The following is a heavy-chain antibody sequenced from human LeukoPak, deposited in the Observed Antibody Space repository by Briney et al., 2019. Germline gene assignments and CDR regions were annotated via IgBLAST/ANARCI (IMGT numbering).Heavy chain of an antibody. J-gene: IGHJ6*02. CDR1: GGSFSGYY. D-gene: IGHD2-15*01. CDR3: ARGPWVVAASDYYYYGMDV. CDR2: INHSGST. Sequence: SETLSLTCTVYGGSFSGYYWSWIRQPPGKGLEWIGEINHSGSTNYNPSLKSRVTISVDTSKNQFSLKLSSVTAADTAVYYCARGPWVVAASDYYYYGMDVWGQGTTVTVSS. V-gene: IGHV4-34*01.